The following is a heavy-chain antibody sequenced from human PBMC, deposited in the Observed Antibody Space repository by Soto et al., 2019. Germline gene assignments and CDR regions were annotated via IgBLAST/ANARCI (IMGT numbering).Heavy chain of an antibody. D-gene: IGHD2-15*01. CDR2: ISGSGGST. CDR1: GFTFSSYA. V-gene: IGHV3-23*01. CDR3: AKVLNSVMTVVAATRAYYYGMDV. Sequence: PCGSLRLSCAASGFTFSSYAMSWVRQAPGKGLEWVSAISGSGGSTYYADSVKGRFTISRDNSKNTLYLQMNSLRAEDTAVYYCAKVLNSVMTVVAATRAYYYGMDVWGQGTTVTVSS. J-gene: IGHJ6*02.